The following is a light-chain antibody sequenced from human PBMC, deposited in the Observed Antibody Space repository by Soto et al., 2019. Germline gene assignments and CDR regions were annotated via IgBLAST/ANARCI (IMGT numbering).Light chain of an antibody. CDR2: DAS. CDR3: QQSYSLWT. J-gene: IGKJ1*01. CDR1: QSISTY. V-gene: IGKV1-39*01. Sequence: DTQMTQSPSSLSASVGDRITITCRASQSISTYVTWYQQKPGKAPKLLIYDASNLQIGVPSRFSGSGSGTDFTLTISSLQPEDVATYYCQQSYSLWTFGQGTKVDIK.